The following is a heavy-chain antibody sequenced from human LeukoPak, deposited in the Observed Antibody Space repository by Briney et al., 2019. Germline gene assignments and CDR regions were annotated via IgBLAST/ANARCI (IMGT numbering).Heavy chain of an antibody. CDR2: ISSSCNYI. CDR3: ARDSDGY. D-gene: IGHD3-10*01. J-gene: IGHJ4*02. Sequence: PGGSLRLSCAASGFTFSGYGMHWVRQAPGKGLEWVSSISSSCNYIYYADSVKGRFTISRDNAKNSLYLQMNSLRAEDTAVYYCARDSDGYWGQGTLVTVSS. V-gene: IGHV3-21*01. CDR1: GFTFSGYG.